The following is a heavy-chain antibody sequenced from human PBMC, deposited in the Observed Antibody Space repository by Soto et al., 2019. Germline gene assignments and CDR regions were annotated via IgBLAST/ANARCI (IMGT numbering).Heavy chain of an antibody. CDR2: ITFSGNTV. CDR3: ARVSWREKYGMDV. V-gene: IGHV3-11*01. Sequence: GGSLRLSCAASGFTFSDSYMSWIRQAPGKGLEWISYITFSGNTVYYADSLKGRLTISRDNAKNSLYLQMNRLRAEDTAVYYCARVSWREKYGMDVWGQGTTVTVSS. J-gene: IGHJ6*02. CDR1: GFTFSDSY.